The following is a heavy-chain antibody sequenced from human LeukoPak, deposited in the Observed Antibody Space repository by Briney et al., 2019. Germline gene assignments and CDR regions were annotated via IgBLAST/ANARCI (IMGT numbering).Heavy chain of an antibody. Sequence: SETLSLTCAVYGGSFSGYYWSWIRQPPGKGLEWIGEINHRGSTNYNPSLKSRVTISVDTSKNQFSLKLSSVTAADTAVYYCAREEGRYYYDSSGYIDYWGQGTLVTVSS. CDR1: GGSFSGYY. J-gene: IGHJ4*02. D-gene: IGHD3-22*01. V-gene: IGHV4-34*01. CDR2: INHRGST. CDR3: AREEGRYYYDSSGYIDY.